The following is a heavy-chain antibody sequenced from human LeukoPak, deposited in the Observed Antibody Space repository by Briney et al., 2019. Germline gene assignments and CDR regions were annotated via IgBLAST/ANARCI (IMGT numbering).Heavy chain of an antibody. CDR1: GGSISSSSYY. D-gene: IGHD3-10*01. CDR2: IYYSGST. Sequence: SETLSLTCTVSGGSISSSSYYWGWIRQPPGKGLEWIGSIYYSGSTYYNSSLKSRVTISVDTSKNQFSLKLSSVTAADTAVYYCARKKFGWFDPWGQGTLVTVSS. V-gene: IGHV4-39*01. J-gene: IGHJ5*02. CDR3: ARKKFGWFDP.